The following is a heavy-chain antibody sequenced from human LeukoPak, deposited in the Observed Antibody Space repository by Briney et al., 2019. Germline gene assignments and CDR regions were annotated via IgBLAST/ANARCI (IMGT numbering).Heavy chain of an antibody. CDR2: INTNTGNP. V-gene: IGHV7-4-1*02. Sequence: ASVKVPCKASGYSFTRYAMNWVRQAPGQGLEWMGWINTNTGNPTYAQGFTGRFVFSLDTSVSTAYLQISSLKAEDTAVYYCARMVPHSAFDIWGQGTMVTVSS. CDR1: GYSFTRYA. CDR3: ARMVPHSAFDI. J-gene: IGHJ3*02. D-gene: IGHD2-8*01.